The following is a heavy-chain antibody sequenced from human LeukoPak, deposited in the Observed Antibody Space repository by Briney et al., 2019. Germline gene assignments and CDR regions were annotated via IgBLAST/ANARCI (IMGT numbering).Heavy chain of an antibody. Sequence: TSETLSLTCAVYGGSFSGYYWSWIRQPPGKGLEWIGEINHSGSTNYNPSLKSRVTISVDRSRNQFSLRLTSVTAADTAVYYCARELWFVNAPGSWLDPWGPGTLVAVSS. J-gene: IGHJ5*02. CDR1: GGSFSGYY. D-gene: IGHD3-10*01. V-gene: IGHV4-34*01. CDR3: ARELWFVNAPGSWLDP. CDR2: INHSGST.